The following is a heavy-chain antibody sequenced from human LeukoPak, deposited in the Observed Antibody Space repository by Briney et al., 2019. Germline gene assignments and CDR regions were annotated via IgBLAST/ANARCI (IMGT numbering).Heavy chain of an antibody. CDR3: AKSHPAVTTTDWYFDL. Sequence: SETLSLTCSASGDSISSDYWSWIRQPPGKGLEWIGYISYSGSTKSNPALKSRVTISRDRSKNQFSLKMTSVTAADTAAYYCAKSHPAVTTTDWYFDLWGRGTLVTVSS. D-gene: IGHD4-17*01. V-gene: IGHV4-59*01. CDR1: GDSISSDY. CDR2: ISYSGST. J-gene: IGHJ2*01.